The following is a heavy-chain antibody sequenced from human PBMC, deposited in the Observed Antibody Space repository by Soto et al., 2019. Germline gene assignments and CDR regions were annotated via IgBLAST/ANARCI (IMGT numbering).Heavy chain of an antibody. V-gene: IGHV5-51*01. CDR3: ARHLVGSTRGNFDY. Sequence: GESLKISCKTSGYSFTIYCIGWVLQMPGKGMEWMGNIYPYDSDTRYSPSFQGQVTISADTSITTAYLQWSGLRASDTAMYFCARHLVGSTRGNFDYWGQGTLVTVSS. J-gene: IGHJ4*01. D-gene: IGHD2-2*01. CDR2: IYPYDSDT. CDR1: GYSFTIYC.